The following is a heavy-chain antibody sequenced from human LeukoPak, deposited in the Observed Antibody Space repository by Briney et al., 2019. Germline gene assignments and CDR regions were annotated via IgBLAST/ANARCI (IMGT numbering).Heavy chain of an antibody. CDR2: ISSSSTYI. J-gene: IGHJ3*02. CDR1: GFTFNSYT. V-gene: IGHV3-21*01. CDR3: ARARDIVVVGSDAFDI. Sequence: GGYLRLSCAASGFTFNSYTMNWVRQAPGKGLEWVSSISSSSTYIYYADSVNGRFTISRDNAKNSLYLQMNSLRAEDTAVYYCARARDIVVVGSDAFDIWGQGTMVTVSA. D-gene: IGHD2-2*01.